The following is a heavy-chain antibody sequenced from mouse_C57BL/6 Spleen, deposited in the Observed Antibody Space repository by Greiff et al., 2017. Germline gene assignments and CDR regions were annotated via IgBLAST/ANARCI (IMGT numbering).Heavy chain of an antibody. CDR2: IYPRSGNT. V-gene: IGHV1-81*01. Sequence: QVQLQQSGAELARPGASVKLSCKASGYTFTSYGISWVKQRPGQGLEWIGEIYPRSGNTYYNEKFKGKATLTADKSSSTAYMELRSLTSEDSAVXFCAAYGYDGAMDYWGPGTSVTVSS. D-gene: IGHD2-2*01. CDR3: AAYGYDGAMDY. J-gene: IGHJ4*01. CDR1: GYTFTSYG.